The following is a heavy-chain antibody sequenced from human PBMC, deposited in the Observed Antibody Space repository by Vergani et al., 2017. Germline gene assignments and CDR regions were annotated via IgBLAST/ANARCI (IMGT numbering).Heavy chain of an antibody. J-gene: IGHJ4*02. CDR3: ARDRGCATISCYFSGAFDY. CDR2: IQYDGSDI. D-gene: IGHD2-2*01. CDR1: GFSVSNSG. Sequence: QVQLVESGGGVVQPGGSLRLSCVASGFSVSNSGMHWVRQTPGKGLEWVAFIQYDGSDIFYADFVEGLFTISRDNSKNTQILQMNGLRAEDTAVYYCARDRGCATISCYFSGAFDYWGLGTLVSVSS. V-gene: IGHV3-30*02.